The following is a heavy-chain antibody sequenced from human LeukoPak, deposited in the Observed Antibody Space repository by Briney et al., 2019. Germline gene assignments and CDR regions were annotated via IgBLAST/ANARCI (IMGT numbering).Heavy chain of an antibody. D-gene: IGHD6-19*01. CDR2: ISAYNGNT. V-gene: IGHV1-18*01. CDR1: GYTFTSYG. CDR3: ARAAYLIAVAGTGWFDP. Sequence: ASVKVSCKASGYTFTSYGISWVRQAPGQGLEWMGWISAYNGNTNYAQKLQGRVTMTTDTSTSTAYMELRSLRSDDTAVYYCARAAYLIAVAGTGWFDPWGQGTLVTVSS. J-gene: IGHJ5*02.